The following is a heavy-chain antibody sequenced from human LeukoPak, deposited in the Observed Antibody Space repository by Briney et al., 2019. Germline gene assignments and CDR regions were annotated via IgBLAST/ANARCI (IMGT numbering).Heavy chain of an antibody. Sequence: PGGSLRLSCAASGFTFSSYWMHWVRQAPGKGLVWVSRINTDGSSVTYADSVKGRFTVSRDNAKNTLYLQMNSLRAEDTAVYYCARQSYGDPYSLGYWGQGTLVTVSS. D-gene: IGHD4-17*01. V-gene: IGHV3-74*01. J-gene: IGHJ4*02. CDR1: GFTFSSYW. CDR2: INTDGSSV. CDR3: ARQSYGDPYSLGY.